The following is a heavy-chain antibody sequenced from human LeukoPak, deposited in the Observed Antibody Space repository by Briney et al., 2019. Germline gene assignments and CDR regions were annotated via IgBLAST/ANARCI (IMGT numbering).Heavy chain of an antibody. CDR3: ARDIMGITMIVFDP. CDR1: GYTFTGYY. D-gene: IGHD3-22*01. CDR2: INPNSGGT. V-gene: IGHV1-2*02. J-gene: IGHJ5*02. Sequence: ASVKVSCKASGYTFTGYYMHWVRQAPGQGLEWMGWINPNSGGTNYAQKFQGRVTMTRDTSISTAYMELSRLRSDDTAVYYCARDIMGITMIVFDPWGQGTLVTVSS.